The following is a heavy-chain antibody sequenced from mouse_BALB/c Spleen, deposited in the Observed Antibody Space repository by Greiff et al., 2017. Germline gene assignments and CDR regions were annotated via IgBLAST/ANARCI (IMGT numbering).Heavy chain of an antibody. CDR1: GFSLTSYD. CDR3: VREGYYDYAMDY. CDR2: IWTGGGT. D-gene: IGHD2-4*01. J-gene: IGHJ4*01. V-gene: IGHV2-9-2*01. Sequence: VHLVESGPGLVAPSQSLSITCTVSGFSLTSYDISWIRQPPGKGLEWLGVIWTGGGTNYNSAFMSRLSISKDNSKSQVFLKMNSLQTDDTAIYYCVREGYYDYAMDYWGQGTSVTVSS.